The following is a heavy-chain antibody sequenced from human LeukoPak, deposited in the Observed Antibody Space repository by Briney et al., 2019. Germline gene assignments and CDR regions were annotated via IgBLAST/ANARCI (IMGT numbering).Heavy chain of an antibody. J-gene: IGHJ4*02. D-gene: IGHD3-10*01. CDR1: GYTFTSYG. Sequence: ASVTVSCKASGYTFTSYGISWVRQAPGQGLERVGWISAYNGNTNYAQKLQGRVSLTTDTSTSTAYMELRSLRSDDTAVYYCARGYYYGSGSYYSGFDYWGQGTLVTVSS. CDR2: ISAYNGNT. CDR3: ARGYYYGSGSYYSGFDY. V-gene: IGHV1-18*01.